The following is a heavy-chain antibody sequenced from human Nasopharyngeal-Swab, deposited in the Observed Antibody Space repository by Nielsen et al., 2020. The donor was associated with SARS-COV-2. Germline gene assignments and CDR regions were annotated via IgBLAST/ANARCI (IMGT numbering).Heavy chain of an antibody. CDR2: ISGGSDST. CDR3: AKDRDSGDDSAEYYQYYGMDV. D-gene: IGHD5-12*01. J-gene: IGHJ6*02. V-gene: IGHV3-23*01. Sequence: GRSRRLSCAASGFTFSNFAMSWVRQAPGKGLEWFPVISGGSDSTYYTDSVRGRFTISRDNSKNTLKLQMNNLQYEDTAIDYCAKDRDSGDDSAEYYQYYGMDVWGQGAPVTVSS. CDR1: GFTFSNFA.